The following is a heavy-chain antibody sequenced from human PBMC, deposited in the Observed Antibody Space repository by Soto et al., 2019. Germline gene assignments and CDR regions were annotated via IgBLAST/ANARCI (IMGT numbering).Heavy chain of an antibody. J-gene: IGHJ3*02. CDR2: ISYDGSNK. Sequence: QVQLVESGGGVVQPGRSLRLSCAASGFSFSNNGMHWVRQAPGKGLEWVAIISYDGSNKYYADSVKGRFTISRDNSKNTLYLQMNSLRAEDTAVYYCAKEGLSGRDDAFDIWGQGTMVTVSS. V-gene: IGHV3-30*18. CDR1: GFSFSNNG. CDR3: AKEGLSGRDDAFDI. D-gene: IGHD3-10*01.